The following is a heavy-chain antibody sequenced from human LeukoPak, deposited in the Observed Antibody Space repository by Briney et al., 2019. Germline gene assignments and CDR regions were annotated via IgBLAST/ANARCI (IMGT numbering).Heavy chain of an antibody. CDR1: GFTVSSNY. CDR3: ASPGIRYFDWLPHPFDY. CDR2: IYSGGST. D-gene: IGHD3-9*01. V-gene: IGHV3-53*01. Sequence: PGGSLRLSCAASGFTVSSNYMSWVRQAPGKGLEWVSVIYSGGSTYYADSVKGRFTTSRDNSKNKLYLQMISLRAEDTAVYYCASPGIRYFDWLPHPFDYWGQGTLVTVSS. J-gene: IGHJ4*02.